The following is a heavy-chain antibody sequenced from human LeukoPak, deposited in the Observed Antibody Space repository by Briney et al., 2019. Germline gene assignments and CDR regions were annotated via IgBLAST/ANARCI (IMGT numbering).Heavy chain of an antibody. Sequence: PSQTLSLTCTVSGGSISSGSYYWSWIRQAAGKGVEWIGRIYTGGSTNYNPSLKSRVTISVDTSKNQFSLKLSSVTAADTAVYYCARLLFYESSGYYYFDSRGQGTLVTVSS. CDR3: ARLLFYESSGYYYFDS. V-gene: IGHV4-61*02. J-gene: IGHJ4*02. D-gene: IGHD3-22*01. CDR1: GGSISSGSYY. CDR2: IYTGGST.